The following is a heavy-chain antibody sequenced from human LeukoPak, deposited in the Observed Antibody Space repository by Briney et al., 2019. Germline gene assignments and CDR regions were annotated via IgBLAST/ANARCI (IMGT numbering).Heavy chain of an antibody. Sequence: PSETLSLTCAVYGGSFSNYYWSWIRQPPGKGLEWIGEINHSGSTNYNPSLKSRVTISVDTSKNQFSLKLSSVIAADTAVYYCARLYSSSIFRELYYYYYYMDVWGKGTTVTVSS. CDR2: INHSGST. V-gene: IGHV4-34*01. CDR1: GGSFSNYY. CDR3: ARLYSSSIFRELYYYYYYMDV. J-gene: IGHJ6*03. D-gene: IGHD6-6*01.